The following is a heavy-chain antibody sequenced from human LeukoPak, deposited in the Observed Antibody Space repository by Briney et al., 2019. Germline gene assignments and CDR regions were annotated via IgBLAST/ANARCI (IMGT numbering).Heavy chain of an antibody. CDR1: GYTFTSYD. V-gene: IGHV1-8*01. CDR3: ARDVRSVGATTHFDY. CDR2: MNPNSGNT. J-gene: IGHJ4*02. D-gene: IGHD1-26*01. Sequence: ASVKVSCKASGYTFTSYDISWVRQATGQGLEWMGWMNPNSGNTGYAQKFQGRVTMTRNTSISTAYMELSSLRSEDTAVYYCARDVRSVGATTHFDYWGQGTLVTVSS.